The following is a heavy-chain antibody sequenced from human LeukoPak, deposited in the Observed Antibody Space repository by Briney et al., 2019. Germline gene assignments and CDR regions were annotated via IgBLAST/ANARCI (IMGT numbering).Heavy chain of an antibody. J-gene: IGHJ4*02. CDR1: GYSISSGYF. D-gene: IGHD1-26*01. Sequence: SETLSLTCTVSGYSISSGYFWGWIRQSPGKGLEWIGTIHHSGTTYYNPSLKSRVTISVDTSKNQFSLKLSSVTAADTAVYYCARDTRSGSYEHWGQGTLVTVSS. CDR2: IHHSGTT. V-gene: IGHV4-38-2*02. CDR3: ARDTRSGSYEH.